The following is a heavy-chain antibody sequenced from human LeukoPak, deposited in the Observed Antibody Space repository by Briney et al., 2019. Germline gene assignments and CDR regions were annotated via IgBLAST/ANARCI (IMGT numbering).Heavy chain of an antibody. CDR1: GFTFATYV. Sequence: GGSLRLSCAASGFTFATYVMTWVRQAPGKGLEWVSSVGGDGRVTYYADSVKGRFTISRYNSKNTIFLQMNSLRVEDTAVYYCAKGISADGYNFERGADYWGQGAQVIVSS. CDR2: VGGDGRVT. J-gene: IGHJ4*02. V-gene: IGHV3-23*01. D-gene: IGHD5-24*01. CDR3: AKGISADGYNFERGADY.